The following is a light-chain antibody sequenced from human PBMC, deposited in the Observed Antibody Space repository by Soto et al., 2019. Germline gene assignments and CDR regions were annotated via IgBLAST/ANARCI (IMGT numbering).Light chain of an antibody. CDR3: QQYGSTPRT. J-gene: IGKJ1*01. V-gene: IGKV3-20*01. Sequence: ETALTQSPGTLSLSPGDRATLSCRASQSVSSSYLACYQQKPGQAPRLLIYDASRRATGIPDRFSGSGSVTDFTLPISRMEPEDFAVYYCQQYGSTPRTFGQGTKVDIK. CDR2: DAS. CDR1: QSVSSSY.